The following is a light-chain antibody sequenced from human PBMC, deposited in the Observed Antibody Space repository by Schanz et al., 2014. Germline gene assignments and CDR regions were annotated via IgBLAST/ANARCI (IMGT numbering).Light chain of an antibody. Sequence: DIVMTQSPDSLAVSLGERATINCKSSQSVLYNSNNKHYLAWYQQKPGQPPKLLIYWASTRESGVPDRFSGSGSGTDFTLTISSLQAEDVAVYYCQQYYSTPITFGQGTRLEI. J-gene: IGKJ5*01. CDR1: QSVLYNSNNKHY. CDR3: QQYYSTPIT. V-gene: IGKV4-1*01. CDR2: WAS.